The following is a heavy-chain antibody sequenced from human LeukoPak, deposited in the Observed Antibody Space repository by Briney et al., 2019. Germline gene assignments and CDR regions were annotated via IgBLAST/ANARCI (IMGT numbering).Heavy chain of an antibody. CDR1: GFTFSSYA. V-gene: IGHV3-23*01. CDR2: ISGSGGST. D-gene: IGHD4-11*01. Sequence: GGSLRLSCAASGFTFSSYAMSWVRQAPGKGLEWVSAISGSGGSTYYADSVKGRFTISRDNSKNTLYLQMNSLRAGDTAVYYCAKGPLDYIHGTHYFDYWGQGTLVTVSS. J-gene: IGHJ4*02. CDR3: AKGPLDYIHGTHYFDY.